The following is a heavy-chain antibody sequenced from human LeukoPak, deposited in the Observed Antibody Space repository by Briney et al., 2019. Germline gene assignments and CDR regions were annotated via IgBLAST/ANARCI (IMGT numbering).Heavy chain of an antibody. CDR2: VHLSGAS. CDR3: TRESGAFSPFGF. J-gene: IGHJ4*02. Sequence: SGTLSLTCAVSGGSILTTNWWSWVRQPPGKGLEWIGEVHLSGASNYNPSLKSRVNMSIDKSKNQLSLELNSVTAADTAIYYCTRESGAFSPFGFWGQGTLVTVSS. D-gene: IGHD1-26*01. V-gene: IGHV4-4*02. CDR1: GGSILTTNW.